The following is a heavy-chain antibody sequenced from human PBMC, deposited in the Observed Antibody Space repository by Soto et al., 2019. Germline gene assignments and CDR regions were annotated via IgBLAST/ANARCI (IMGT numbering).Heavy chain of an antibody. J-gene: IGHJ6*03. CDR2: MNPNSGNT. CDR1: GYTFTSYD. CDR3: ARFPLITIFGVVITMDV. D-gene: IGHD3-3*01. Sequence: QVQLVQSGAEVKKPGASVKVSCKASGYTFTSYDINWVRQATGQGLEWLGWMNPNSGNTGYAQKFQGRVTMTRNTSISKAYMELSSLRSKDTAVYYCARFPLITIFGVVITMDVWGKGTTVTVSS. V-gene: IGHV1-8*01.